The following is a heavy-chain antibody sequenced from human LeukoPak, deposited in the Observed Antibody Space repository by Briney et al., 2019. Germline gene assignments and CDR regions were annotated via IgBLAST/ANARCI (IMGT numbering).Heavy chain of an antibody. V-gene: IGHV1-69*13. CDR1: GGTFSSIA. CDR2: ITPIFGTA. Sequence: GASVKVSCKTSGGTFSSIAISWVRQAPGQGLEWMGGITPIFGTANYAQKFQGRVTITAIDSMSTAYMELSSLRSEDTAVYYCARGVSSGPFDYWGQGTLVTVSS. CDR3: ARGVSSGPFDY. J-gene: IGHJ4*02. D-gene: IGHD6-19*01.